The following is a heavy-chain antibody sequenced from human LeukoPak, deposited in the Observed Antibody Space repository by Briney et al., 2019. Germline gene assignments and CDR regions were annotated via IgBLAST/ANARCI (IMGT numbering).Heavy chain of an antibody. D-gene: IGHD7-27*01. CDR3: ARDSGPLFDP. CDR2: ISTSNTFI. Sequence: GGALRLSCVASGFTFTTFTMNWVRQAPGKGLEWVSSISTSNTFIYYADSVKGRFTISRDNANNSLYLQMNDLRVEDTAVYYCARDSGPLFDPWGHGTLVTVSS. V-gene: IGHV3-21*01. CDR1: GFTFTTFT. J-gene: IGHJ5*02.